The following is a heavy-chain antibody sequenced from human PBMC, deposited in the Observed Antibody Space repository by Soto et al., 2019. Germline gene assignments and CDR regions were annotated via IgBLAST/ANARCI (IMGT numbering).Heavy chain of an antibody. D-gene: IGHD5-12*01. J-gene: IGHJ4*02. CDR1: GATFSRQY. V-gene: IGHV1-69*13. CDR2: LIRLFGTQ. CDR3: APDEGSHGYSFDD. Sequence: ASVKVSCKASGATFSRQYTRSGRQAPGQGLQWMGGLIRLFGTQQYPEKFSDRVTITAHESTSTAYMALTSQISHHTAVYYWAPDEGSHGYSFDDWGQGILVTVSS.